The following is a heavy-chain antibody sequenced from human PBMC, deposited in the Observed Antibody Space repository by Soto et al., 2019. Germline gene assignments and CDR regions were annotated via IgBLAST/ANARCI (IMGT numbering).Heavy chain of an antibody. D-gene: IGHD4-17*01. J-gene: IGHJ4*02. CDR2: IFHSGST. V-gene: IGHV4-4*02. CDR1: GASIRSNNR. Sequence: SETLSLTCAVSGASIRSNNRWSWVRQPPGKGLEWIGEIFHSGSTNYNPSLKTRLTISVDKSKNQFSLKLSSVTAADTAVYYCARRYCDCFDFWGQGTLVTVS. CDR3: ARRYCDCFDF.